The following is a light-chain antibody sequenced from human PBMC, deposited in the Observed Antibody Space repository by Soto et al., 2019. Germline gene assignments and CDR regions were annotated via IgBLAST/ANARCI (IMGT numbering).Light chain of an antibody. CDR3: LQDYNYPRT. Sequence: AIPMTQSPSSLSASVGDRVTITCRASQGIRNDLGWYQQKPGKAPKLLIYGASSLQSGVPSRFSGRGSGTDFTLTISSLQPEDFATYYCLQDYNYPRTFGQGTKVEI. J-gene: IGKJ1*01. V-gene: IGKV1-6*01. CDR2: GAS. CDR1: QGIRND.